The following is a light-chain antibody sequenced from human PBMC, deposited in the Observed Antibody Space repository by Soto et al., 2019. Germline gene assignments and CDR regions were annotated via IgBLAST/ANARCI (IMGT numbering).Light chain of an antibody. CDR2: RNN. Sequence: QSVLTQPPSASGTPGQRVTISCSGSSSNIGSNYVYWYQQLPGTAPKILIYRNNQRPSGVPDRFSGSKSGTSASLAISGLRSEDQADYYCVAWDDSLSGFYVFGTGTKVTGL. V-gene: IGLV1-47*01. CDR3: VAWDDSLSGFYV. CDR1: SSNIGSNY. J-gene: IGLJ1*01.